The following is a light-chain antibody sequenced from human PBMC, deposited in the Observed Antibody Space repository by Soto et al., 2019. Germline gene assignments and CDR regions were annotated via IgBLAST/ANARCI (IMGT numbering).Light chain of an antibody. J-gene: IGKJ2*01. CDR1: QSIRNY. CDR3: QQSYSSPYT. Sequence: DIQMTQSPSSLSASVGDRVTITCRASQSIRNYVYWYQQKPGKAPKFLIYVASTSQIGVPSRFSGSGSGTDFTRTISSLQPEDFATDYCQQSYSSPYTCGPGTKLEIK. V-gene: IGKV1-39*01. CDR2: VAS.